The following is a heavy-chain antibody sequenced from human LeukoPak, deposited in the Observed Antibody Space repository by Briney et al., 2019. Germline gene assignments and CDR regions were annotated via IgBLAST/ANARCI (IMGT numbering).Heavy chain of an antibody. CDR1: GFTVSSNY. Sequence: GGSLRLSCAASGFTVSSNYMSWVRQAPGKGLEWVSVIYSGGSTYYADSVKGRFTISRDNSKNTLYLQMNSLRAEDTAVYYCAKSRITMVRGVLDYWGQGTLVTVSS. CDR3: AKSRITMVRGVLDY. J-gene: IGHJ4*02. D-gene: IGHD3-10*01. CDR2: IYSGGST. V-gene: IGHV3-53*05.